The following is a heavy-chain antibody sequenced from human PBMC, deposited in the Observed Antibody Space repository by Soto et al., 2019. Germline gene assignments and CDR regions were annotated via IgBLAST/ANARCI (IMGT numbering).Heavy chain of an antibody. CDR1: GFTFSTYS. Sequence: VQLVESGGGLVQPGGSLRLSCAVSGFTFSTYSMNWVRQAPGKGLEWVSFISTSSSSIYYADSVKGRFTISRDNAKNSLYLQMNSLRDEDTAVYYCSRVASSGNSLFDSWGQGTLVTVSS. CDR2: ISTSSSSI. J-gene: IGHJ4*02. CDR3: SRVASSGNSLFDS. D-gene: IGHD1-26*01. V-gene: IGHV3-48*02.